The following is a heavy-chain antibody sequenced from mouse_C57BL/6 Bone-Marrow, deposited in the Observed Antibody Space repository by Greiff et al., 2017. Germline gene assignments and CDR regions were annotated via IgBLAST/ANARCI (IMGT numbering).Heavy chain of an antibody. CDR1: GYTFTSYG. CDR2: IYPRSGNT. J-gene: IGHJ3*01. CDR3: ARFRLAWFAY. Sequence: VQLVESGAELARPGASVKLSCKASGYTFTSYGISWVKQRTGQGLEWIGEIYPRSGNTYYNEKFKGKATLTADKSSSTAYMELRSLTSEDSAVYFCARFRLAWFAYWGQGTLVTVSA. V-gene: IGHV1-81*01.